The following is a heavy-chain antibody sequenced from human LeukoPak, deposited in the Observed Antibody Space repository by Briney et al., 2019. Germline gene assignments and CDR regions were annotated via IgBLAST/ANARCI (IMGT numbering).Heavy chain of an antibody. CDR3: ARYVSYYYDSSGYYYFDY. CDR2: IYHSGST. Sequence: SGTLSLTCAVSGGSISSSNWWSWVRQPPGKRLEWIGEIYHSGSTNYNPSLKSRVTISVDKSKNQFSLKLSSVTAADTAVYYCARYVSYYYDSSGYYYFDYWGQGTLVTVSS. CDR1: GGSISSSNW. V-gene: IGHV4-4*02. J-gene: IGHJ4*02. D-gene: IGHD3-22*01.